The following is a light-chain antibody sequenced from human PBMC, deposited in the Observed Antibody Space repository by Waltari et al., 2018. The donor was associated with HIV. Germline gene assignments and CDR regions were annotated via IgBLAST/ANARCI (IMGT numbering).Light chain of an antibody. J-gene: IGKJ2*01. Sequence: DIQMTQSPFTLSASVGDRVPITCRASQNIDNWLAWYQQKPGKAPKLLISKASDLESGVPSRISGSGFGTEFTITSSSLQPDDFATDYCQQYTIYSYTFGQGTKLEI. CDR2: KAS. CDR1: QNIDNW. CDR3: QQYTIYSYT. V-gene: IGKV1-5*03.